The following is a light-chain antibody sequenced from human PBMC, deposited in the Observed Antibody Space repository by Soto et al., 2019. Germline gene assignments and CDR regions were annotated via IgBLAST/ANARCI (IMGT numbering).Light chain of an antibody. CDR1: QSVSTD. CDR2: GAS. Sequence: IVMTQSPATLSVSLGERATLSCRASQSVSTDLAWYQQKPGQAPRLLIFGASTRATGIPARFSGSGSGTEFILIISSLQSEDSAVYYCHQCNYWPPETFGQGTKGEIK. J-gene: IGKJ1*01. CDR3: HQCNYWPPET. V-gene: IGKV3-15*01.